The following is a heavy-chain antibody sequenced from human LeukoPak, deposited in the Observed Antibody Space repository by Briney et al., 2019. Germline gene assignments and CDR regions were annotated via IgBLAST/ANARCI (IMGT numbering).Heavy chain of an antibody. CDR1: GGSFSGYY. V-gene: IGHV4-34*01. D-gene: IGHD2-15*01. J-gene: IGHJ4*02. Sequence: PSETLSLTCAVYGGSFSGYYWSWIRQPPGKGLEWIGEINPRGSTNYNPSLKSRVTISVDTSKNQISLKMTSVTAADTAVYHCARAGYDGGTYFDYWGQGTLVTVSS. CDR2: INPRGST. CDR3: ARAGYDGGTYFDY.